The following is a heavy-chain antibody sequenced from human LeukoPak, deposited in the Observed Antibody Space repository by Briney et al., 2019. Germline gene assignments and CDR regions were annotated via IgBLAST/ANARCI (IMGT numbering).Heavy chain of an antibody. CDR2: IRYDGSNK. CDR3: AILGGYSYGGRYFDY. D-gene: IGHD5-18*01. CDR1: GFTFSSYG. J-gene: IGHJ4*02. V-gene: IGHV3-30*02. Sequence: GGSLRLSCAASGFTFSSYGMHWVRQAPGKGLEGVAFIRYDGSNKYYADSGKGRFTISRDKSKNTLYLQMNSLRAEDTAVYYCAILGGYSYGGRYFDYWGQGTLVTVSS.